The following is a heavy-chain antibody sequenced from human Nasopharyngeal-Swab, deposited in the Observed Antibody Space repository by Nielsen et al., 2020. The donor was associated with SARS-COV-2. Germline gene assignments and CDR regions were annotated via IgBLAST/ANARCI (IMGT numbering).Heavy chain of an antibody. CDR2: ISWNSGSI. D-gene: IGHD3-22*01. Sequence: SLKISCAASGFTFDDYAMHWVRQAPGKGLEWVSGISWNSGSIGYADSVKGRFTISRANAKNSLYLQMNSLRAEDTALYYCAKDPGYDSSGYYYDSWGQGTLVTVSS. CDR3: AKDPGYDSSGYYYDS. J-gene: IGHJ5*02. V-gene: IGHV3-9*01. CDR1: GFTFDDYA.